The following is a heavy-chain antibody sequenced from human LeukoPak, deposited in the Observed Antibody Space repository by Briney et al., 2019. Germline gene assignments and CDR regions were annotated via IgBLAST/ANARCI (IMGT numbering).Heavy chain of an antibody. CDR2: IDANAKTT. CDR1: EFTFSDYY. V-gene: IGHV3-74*01. Sequence: PGGSLRLSCAASEFTFSDYYMSWIRQAPGKGLVWVSRIDANAKTTSYADSVKGRFTISTDNAKKTLYLQMNSLRVEDTAVYYCLTVVETTIAAFDIWGQGTMVTVSS. D-gene: IGHD1-26*01. J-gene: IGHJ3*02. CDR3: LTVVETTIAAFDI.